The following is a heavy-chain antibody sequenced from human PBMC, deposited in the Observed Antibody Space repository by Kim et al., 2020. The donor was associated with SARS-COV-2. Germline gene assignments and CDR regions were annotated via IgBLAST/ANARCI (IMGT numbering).Heavy chain of an antibody. J-gene: IGHJ4*02. Sequence: NNAQQPQGRVTMTTDTSTSTAYMELRSLRSDDTAVYYCARDRGGYDILTDYWGQGTLVTVSS. V-gene: IGHV1-18*01. CDR3: ARDRGGYDILTDY. D-gene: IGHD3-9*01.